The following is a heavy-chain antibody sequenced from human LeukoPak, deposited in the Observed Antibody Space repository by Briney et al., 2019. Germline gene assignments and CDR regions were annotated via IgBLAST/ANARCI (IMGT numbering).Heavy chain of an antibody. Sequence: SETLSLTCTVSGGSISDYYWSWIRQPPGKGLEWIGYMYSSGTTNSNPSLKNRVTVSMDTSKNQFSLKLTSVTAADTAVYYCARLKFYDSTGYSPGYYMDVWGKGTTVSVFS. CDR2: MYSSGTT. CDR1: GGSISDYY. J-gene: IGHJ6*03. CDR3: ARLKFYDSTGYSPGYYMDV. V-gene: IGHV4-59*08. D-gene: IGHD3-22*01.